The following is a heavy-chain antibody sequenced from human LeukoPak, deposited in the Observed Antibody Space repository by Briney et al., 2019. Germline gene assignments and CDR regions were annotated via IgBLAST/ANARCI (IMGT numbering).Heavy chain of an antibody. CDR2: ISTTSYI. V-gene: IGHV3-21*01. CDR1: GFTFSRSS. D-gene: IGHD6-6*01. Sequence: GGSLRLSCAASGFTFSRSSMSWVRQAPGKGLEWVSSISTTSYIYYADSVKGRFTISRDNTKNSLYLQMNSLRAEDTAVYYCARVSSSGVYFFDYWGQGTLVTVSS. J-gene: IGHJ4*02. CDR3: ARVSSSGVYFFDY.